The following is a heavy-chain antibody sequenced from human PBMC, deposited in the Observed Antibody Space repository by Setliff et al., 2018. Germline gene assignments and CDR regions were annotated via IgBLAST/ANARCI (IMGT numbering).Heavy chain of an antibody. J-gene: IGHJ6*03. CDR3: ARGSRFGTIVYRGDYYLDV. D-gene: IGHD3-10*01. V-gene: IGHV7-4-1*02. CDR1: GYTFSTYA. Sequence: ASVKVSCKGSGYTFSTYAIIWMRQAPGQGLEWMGWINTNTGNPSYAQGFTGRFVLSLDTSVSTAYLQISSLKAEDTAIYYCARGSRFGTIVYRGDYYLDVWGKGTTVTAP. CDR2: INTNTGNP.